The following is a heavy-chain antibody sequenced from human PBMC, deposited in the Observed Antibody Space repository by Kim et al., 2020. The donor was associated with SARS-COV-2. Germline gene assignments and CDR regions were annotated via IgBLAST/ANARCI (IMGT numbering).Heavy chain of an antibody. CDR2: INHSGST. CDR1: GGSFSGYY. CDR3: ARIPPGYSSSWADAFDI. D-gene: IGHD6-13*01. V-gene: IGHV4-34*01. Sequence: SETLSLTCAVYGGSFSGYYWSWIRQPPGKGLEWIGEINHSGSTNYNPSLKSRVTISVDTSKNQFSLKLSSVTAADTAVYYCARIPPGYSSSWADAFDIWGQGTMVTVSS. J-gene: IGHJ3*02.